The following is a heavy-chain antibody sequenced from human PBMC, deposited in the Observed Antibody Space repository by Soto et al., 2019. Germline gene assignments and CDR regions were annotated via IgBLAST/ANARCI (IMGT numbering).Heavy chain of an antibody. CDR1: GFTFSNYG. Sequence: QVQLVESGGGVVQPGRSLTLSCAASGFTFSNYGMHWVRQAPGKGLEWVAVIWYDGSNKYYAESVKGRFTISRDNSKNTLYLQMNSLRAEDTAVDYCATDGYCSGGSCYSVPVFDYWGQGTLVTVST. CDR3: ATDGYCSGGSCYSVPVFDY. J-gene: IGHJ4*02. CDR2: IWYDGSNK. V-gene: IGHV3-33*01. D-gene: IGHD2-15*01.